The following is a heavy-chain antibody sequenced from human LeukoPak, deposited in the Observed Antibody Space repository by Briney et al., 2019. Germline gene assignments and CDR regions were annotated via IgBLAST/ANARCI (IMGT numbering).Heavy chain of an antibody. V-gene: IGHV3-23*01. CDR2: ISGSDSST. CDR1: GFTFSSSA. CDR3: ARATWDPNYYYYMDV. Sequence: GGSLRLSCAASGFTFSSSAMSWVRQAPGKGLEWVSTISGSDSSTHYADSVKGRFTISRDNAKNSLFLQMNSLRAEDTAVYFCARATWDPNYYYYMDVWGKGTTVTVSS. J-gene: IGHJ6*03. D-gene: IGHD1-26*01.